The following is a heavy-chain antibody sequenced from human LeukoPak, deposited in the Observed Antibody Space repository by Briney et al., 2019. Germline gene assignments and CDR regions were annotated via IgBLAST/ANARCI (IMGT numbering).Heavy chain of an antibody. CDR3: ASRDLGYYLFDY. J-gene: IGHJ4*02. CDR2: IYYSGST. V-gene: IGHV4-39*01. D-gene: IGHD3-10*01. CDR1: GGSISSSSYY. Sequence: PSETLSLTCTVSGGSISSSSYYWGWIRQPPGKGLEWIGSIYYSGSTYYNPSLKSRVTISVDTSKNQFSLKLSSVTAADTAVYCCASRDLGYYLFDYWGQGTLVTVSS.